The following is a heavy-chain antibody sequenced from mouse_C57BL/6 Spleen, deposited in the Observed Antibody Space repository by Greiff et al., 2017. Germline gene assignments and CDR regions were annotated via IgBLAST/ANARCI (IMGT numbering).Heavy chain of an antibody. D-gene: IGHD1-3*01. CDR3: ARIPLNYAMDY. J-gene: IGHJ4*01. CDR2: INPNNGGT. V-gene: IGHV1-26*01. Sequence: EVQLQQSGPELVKPGASVKISCKASGYTFTDYYMNWVKQSHGKSLEWIGDINPNNGGTSYNQKFKGKATLTVDKSSSTAYMELRSLTSEDSAVYYCARIPLNYAMDYWGQGTSVTVSS. CDR1: GYTFTDYY.